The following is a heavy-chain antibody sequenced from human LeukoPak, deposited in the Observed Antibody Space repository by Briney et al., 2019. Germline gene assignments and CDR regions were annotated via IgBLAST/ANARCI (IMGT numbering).Heavy chain of an antibody. Sequence: GESLQISCKGSGYLFTSYWIGWMRQMPGQGLELMGIIYPGDSDTRYSPSFQGQVTISADKSISTPYLQWSSLKASDTAMYYCARLSGDSLDLDYWGQGTLVTVSS. V-gene: IGHV5-51*01. CDR1: GYLFTSYW. CDR2: IYPGDSDT. CDR3: ARLSGDSLDLDY. D-gene: IGHD4-17*01. J-gene: IGHJ4*02.